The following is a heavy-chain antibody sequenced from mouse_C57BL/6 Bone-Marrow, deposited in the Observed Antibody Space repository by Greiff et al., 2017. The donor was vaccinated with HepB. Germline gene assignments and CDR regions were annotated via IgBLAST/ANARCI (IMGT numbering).Heavy chain of an antibody. D-gene: IGHD1-1*01. V-gene: IGHV5-12*01. CDR2: ISNGGGST. CDR3: ARQNYYYGAWFAY. CDR1: GFTFSDYY. J-gene: IGHJ3*01. Sequence: EVHLVESGGGLVQPGGSLKLSCAASGFTFSDYYMYLVRQTPEKRLEWVAYISNGGGSTYYPDTVKGRFTISRDNAKNTLFLQMSRLKSEDTAMYYYARQNYYYGAWFAYWGQGTLVTVSA.